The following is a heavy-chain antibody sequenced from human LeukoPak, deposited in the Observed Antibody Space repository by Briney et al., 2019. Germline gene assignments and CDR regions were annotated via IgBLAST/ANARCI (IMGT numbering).Heavy chain of an antibody. J-gene: IGHJ3*02. V-gene: IGHV5-51*01. CDR1: GYSFTSYW. Sequence: GESLKISCKGSGYSFTSYWIAWVRQMPGKGLEWMGIIYPGDSGTKYSPSFQGQVTISADKSISTAYLQWNNLKASDTAMYYCARRQWLVIGAFDIWGQGTMVTVSS. CDR3: ARRQWLVIGAFDI. D-gene: IGHD6-19*01. CDR2: IYPGDSGT.